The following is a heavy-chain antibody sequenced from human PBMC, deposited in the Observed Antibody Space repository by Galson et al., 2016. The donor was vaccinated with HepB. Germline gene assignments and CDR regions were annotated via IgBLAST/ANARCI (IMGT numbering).Heavy chain of an antibody. V-gene: IGHV3-23*01. Sequence: SLRLSCAASGFTFSNYAMRWVRQAPGKGLEWVSTIIGSGSRTYYADSVKGRFTISRDNSKNTLYLQMNSLRAEDTAVYYCAKKITARPWGGGDYWGPGTLVTVSS. J-gene: IGHJ4*02. D-gene: IGHD1-14*01. CDR1: GFTFSNYA. CDR3: AKKITARPWGGGDY. CDR2: IIGSGSRT.